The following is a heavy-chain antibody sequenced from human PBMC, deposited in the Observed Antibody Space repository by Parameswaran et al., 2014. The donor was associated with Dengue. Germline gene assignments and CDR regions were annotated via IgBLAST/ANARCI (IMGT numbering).Heavy chain of an antibody. D-gene: IGHD3-22*01. V-gene: IGHV4-31*02. J-gene: IGHJ3*02. Sequence: VRQMPGKGLEWIGYIYYSGSTYYNPSLKSRVTISVDTSKNQFSLKLSSVTAADTAVYYCARGSRDPWGYYDSSGYYYGHPLTSRTRTGDAFDIWGQGTMVTVSS. CDR2: IYYSGST. CDR3: ARGSRDPWGYYDSSGYYYGHPLTSRTRTGDAFDI.